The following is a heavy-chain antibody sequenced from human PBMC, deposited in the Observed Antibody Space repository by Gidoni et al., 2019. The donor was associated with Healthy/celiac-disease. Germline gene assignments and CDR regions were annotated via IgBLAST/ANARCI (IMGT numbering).Heavy chain of an antibody. Sequence: VKPSETLSLTCTVSGGSISSSSYYWGWIRQPPGKGLEWIGSIYYSGSTYYNPSLKSRVTISVDTSKNQFSLKLSSVTAADTAVYYCASQRDYYYGMDVWGQGTTVTVSS. CDR1: GGSISSSSYY. V-gene: IGHV4-39*01. CDR2: IYYSGST. CDR3: ASQRDYYYGMDV. J-gene: IGHJ6*02.